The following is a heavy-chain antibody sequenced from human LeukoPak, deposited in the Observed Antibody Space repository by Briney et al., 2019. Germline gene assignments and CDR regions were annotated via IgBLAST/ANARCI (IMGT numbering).Heavy chain of an antibody. Sequence: GGSLRLSCAASGFTFRTYGMHWVRQAPGKGLEWVSSINWGSNHIYYADAVQGRFTISRDNAKNSLYLQMNSLRAEDTAIYYCARDNSGWSRDYWGQGTLVTVSS. CDR2: INWGSNHI. CDR3: ARDNSGWSRDY. J-gene: IGHJ4*02. D-gene: IGHD6-19*01. V-gene: IGHV3-21*06. CDR1: GFTFRTYG.